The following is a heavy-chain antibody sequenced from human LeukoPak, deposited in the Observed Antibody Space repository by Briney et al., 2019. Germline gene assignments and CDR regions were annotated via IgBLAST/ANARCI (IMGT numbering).Heavy chain of an antibody. D-gene: IGHD6-25*01. Sequence: KSSETLSLTCTVSGYSISSGYYWGWIRQPPGKGLEWIGSIFHSGSTYYNPSLKSRLTISVDTSKNQLSLRLRSVTAADTAVYYCARLYQGKRPPDYWGQGTLVTVSS. CDR2: IFHSGST. CDR1: GYSISSGYY. CDR3: ARLYQGKRPPDY. V-gene: IGHV4-38-2*02. J-gene: IGHJ4*02.